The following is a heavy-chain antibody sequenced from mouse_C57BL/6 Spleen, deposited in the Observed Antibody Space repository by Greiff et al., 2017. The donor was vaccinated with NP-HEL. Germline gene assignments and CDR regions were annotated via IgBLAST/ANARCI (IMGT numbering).Heavy chain of an antibody. J-gene: IGHJ2*01. CDR3: ARRGHQDYSNY. D-gene: IGHD2-5*01. Sequence: VQLQQSGPELVKPGASVKISCKASGYTFTDYYMNWVQQSHGKSLEWIGDINPNNGGTSYNQKFKGKATLTVDKSSSTAYMELRSLTSEDSAVYYCARRGHQDYSNYWGKGTTLTVSS. CDR2: INPNNGGT. CDR1: GYTFTDYY. V-gene: IGHV1-26*01.